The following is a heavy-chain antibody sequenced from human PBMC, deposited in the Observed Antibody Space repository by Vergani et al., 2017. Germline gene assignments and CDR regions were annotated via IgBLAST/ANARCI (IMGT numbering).Heavy chain of an antibody. Sequence: EVMLVQSGAEVKKPGESLKISCKYSESSFISNEIAWVRQMSGKGLQWMGNINPIDSKIAYSPSFQGQAIMSLDKSITTAYLQWISLKASDTAKYYCAKTHDFSSLYSSYNWFDPWGQGTQVTVSS. CDR2: INPIDSKI. D-gene: IGHD3-3*01. V-gene: IGHV5-51*03. J-gene: IGHJ5*02. CDR1: ESSFISNE. CDR3: AKTHDFSSLYSSYNWFDP.